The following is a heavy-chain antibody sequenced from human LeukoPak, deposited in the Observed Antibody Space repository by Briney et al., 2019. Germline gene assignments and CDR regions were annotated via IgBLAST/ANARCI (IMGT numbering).Heavy chain of an antibody. CDR3: ARRNFGFDY. V-gene: IGHV3-23*01. J-gene: IGHJ4*02. Sequence: PGGSLRLSCAASGFSFSNSAMSWVRQAPGKGLEWVSALSDDGNTYYADSVKGRSTISRDNSKNTLYLQMNSLKAEDTAVYYCARRNFGFDYWGQGTLVTVSS. CDR2: LSDDGNT. CDR1: GFSFSNSA. D-gene: IGHD3-10*01.